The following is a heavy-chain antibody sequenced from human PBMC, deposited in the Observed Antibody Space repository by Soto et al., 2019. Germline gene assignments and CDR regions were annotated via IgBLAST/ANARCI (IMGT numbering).Heavy chain of an antibody. CDR3: ASGRRAAAGTVNDY. CDR2: IYYSGST. Sequence: PSETLSLTCTVSGGSISSYYWSWIRQPPGKGLEWIGYIYYSGSTNYNPSLKSRVTISVDTSKNQFSLKLSSVTAADTAVYYCASGRRAAAGTVNDYWGQGTLVTVSS. J-gene: IGHJ4*02. D-gene: IGHD6-13*01. CDR1: GGSISSYY. V-gene: IGHV4-59*01.